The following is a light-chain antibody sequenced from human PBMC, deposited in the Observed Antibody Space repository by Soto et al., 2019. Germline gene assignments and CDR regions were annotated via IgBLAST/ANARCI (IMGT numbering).Light chain of an antibody. Sequence: NFMLTQPHSVSASPGKTITISCTRSSGGIASNYVQWYQQRPGSAPSTIIYEDEQRPSGVPVRFSGSIDGSSNSASLTISGLQTDDEADYYCQSFDTANHVVFGGGTQLTVL. V-gene: IGLV6-57*04. CDR1: SGGIASNY. CDR3: QSFDTANHVV. CDR2: EDE. J-gene: IGLJ2*01.